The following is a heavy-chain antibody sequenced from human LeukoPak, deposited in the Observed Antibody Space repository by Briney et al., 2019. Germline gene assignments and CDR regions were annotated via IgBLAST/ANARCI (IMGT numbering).Heavy chain of an antibody. CDR2: ISAYNGNT. V-gene: IGHV1-18*01. CDR1: DYTFTSYG. Sequence: ASVKVSCKASDYTFTSYGISWVRQAPGQGLEWMGWISAYNGNTNYAQKLQGRVTMTTDTSTSTAYMELRSLRSDDTAVYYCARDRDSSGYYNFDYWGQGTLVTVSS. CDR3: ARDRDSSGYYNFDY. D-gene: IGHD3-22*01. J-gene: IGHJ4*02.